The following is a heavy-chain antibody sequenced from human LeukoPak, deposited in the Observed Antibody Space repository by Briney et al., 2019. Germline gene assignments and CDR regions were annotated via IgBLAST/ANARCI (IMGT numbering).Heavy chain of an antibody. CDR1: GFTFSSFA. J-gene: IGHJ5*02. Sequence: GGSLRLSCAASGFTFSSFAMSWVRQAPGKGLEWVSAISGSGGSTYYADSVKGRFTISRDNSKNTLYLQMNSLRAEDTAVYYCAKPWAENWGWVGNWFDPWGQGTLVTVSS. CDR2: ISGSGGST. V-gene: IGHV3-23*01. CDR3: AKPWAENWGWVGNWFDP. D-gene: IGHD7-27*01.